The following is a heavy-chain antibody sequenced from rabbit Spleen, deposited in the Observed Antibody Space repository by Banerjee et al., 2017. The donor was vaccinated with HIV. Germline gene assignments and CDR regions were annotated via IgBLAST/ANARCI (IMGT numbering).Heavy chain of an antibody. D-gene: IGHD1-1*01. CDR3: ARDTSSSFSSYGMDL. CDR2: IDTGSSGFT. J-gene: IGHJ6*01. V-gene: IGHV1S40*01. CDR1: GVSFSSSSY. Sequence: QSLEESGGALVKPGASLTLTCTASGVSFSSSSYMCWVRQAPGKGLEWIACIDTGSSGFTYFATWAKGRFTCSKTSSTTVTLQMTRLTAADTATYFCARDTSSSFSSYGMDLWGQGTLVTAS.